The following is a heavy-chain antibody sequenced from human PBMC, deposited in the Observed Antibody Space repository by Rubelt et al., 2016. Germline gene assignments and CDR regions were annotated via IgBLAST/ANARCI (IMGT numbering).Heavy chain of an antibody. J-gene: IGHJ6*02. CDR3: ARANGMDV. V-gene: IGHV3-48*02. CDR1: RGYN. Sequence: RGYNMNWVRQAPGKGLEWVSYISGSSGTIYYADSVEGRSTISRDNAKNSLYLQMNSLRDDDTAVYYCARANGMDVWGQGTTVTVSS. CDR2: ISGSSGTI.